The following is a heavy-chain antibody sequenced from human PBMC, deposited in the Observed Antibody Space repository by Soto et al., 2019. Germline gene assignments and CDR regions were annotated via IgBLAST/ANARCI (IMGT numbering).Heavy chain of an antibody. J-gene: IGHJ6*02. CDR3: ARGYRGSIAVAGTDYYYGMDV. D-gene: IGHD6-19*01. V-gene: IGHV4-30-2*01. CDR1: GGSISSGGYS. CDR2: IYHSGST. Sequence: SETLSLTCAVPGGSISSGGYSWSWIRQPPGKGLEWIGYIYHSGSTYYNPSLKSRVTISVDRSENQFSLKLSSVTAADTAVYYCARGYRGSIAVAGTDYYYGMDVWGQGTTVTVSS.